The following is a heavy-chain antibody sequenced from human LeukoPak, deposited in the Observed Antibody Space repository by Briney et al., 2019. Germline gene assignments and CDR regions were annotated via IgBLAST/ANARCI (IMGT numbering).Heavy chain of an antibody. D-gene: IGHD1-26*01. CDR1: GGSISSSSYY. Sequence: SETLSLTCTVSGGSISSSSYYWGWIRQPPGKGLEWIGSIYYSGSTYYNPSLKSRVTISVDTSKNQFSLKLSSVTAADTDVYYCARQEGSSDAFDIWGQGTMVTVSS. CDR2: IYYSGST. CDR3: ARQEGSSDAFDI. J-gene: IGHJ3*02. V-gene: IGHV4-39*01.